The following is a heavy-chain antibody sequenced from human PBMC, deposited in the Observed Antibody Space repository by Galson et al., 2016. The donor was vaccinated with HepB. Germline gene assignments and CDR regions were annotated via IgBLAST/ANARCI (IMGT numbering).Heavy chain of an antibody. CDR2: IYYTGSS. V-gene: IGHV4-61*01. J-gene: IGHJ4*02. CDR3: ARGRYRLDQ. CDR1: GDSVSGTNYY. Sequence: SETLSLTCSVSGDSVSGTNYYWTWIRQPPGKGLEWIGYIYYTGSSNFSPSLKSRITMSVDTSKNQFSLRLSSVTAADTAVYFCARGRYRLDQWGQGTLVTVSS. D-gene: IGHD1-1*01.